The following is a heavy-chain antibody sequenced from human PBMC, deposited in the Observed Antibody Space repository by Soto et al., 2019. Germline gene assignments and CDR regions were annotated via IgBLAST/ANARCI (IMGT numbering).Heavy chain of an antibody. D-gene: IGHD2-15*01. CDR1: GFTFSSYW. CDR3: ARSGGVYCSSSSCFSTWLDP. CDR2: INSSRSCT. J-gene: IGHJ5*02. Sequence: PGGSLILSCAASGFTFSSYWMHWVPQAPGKGLVWVSHINSSRSCTSYADSVRGRFTISRDNDKNSLFLQMNSLRAEDTAVYYCARSGGVYCSSSSCFSTWLDPWGQGTLVTVSS. V-gene: IGHV3-74*01.